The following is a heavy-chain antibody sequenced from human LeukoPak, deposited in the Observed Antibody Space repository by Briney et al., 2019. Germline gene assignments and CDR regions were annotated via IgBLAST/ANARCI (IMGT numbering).Heavy chain of an antibody. D-gene: IGHD3-22*01. CDR3: ATHYYDSSGYYYPWGY. CDR2: IIPIFGIA. J-gene: IGHJ4*02. CDR1: GGTFSSYA. Sequence: GASVKVSCKASGGTFSSYAISWVRQAPGQGLEWMGRIIPIFGIANYAQKFQGRVTITADKSTSTAYMELSSLRSEDTAVYYCATHYYDSSGYYYPWGYWGQGTLVTVSS. V-gene: IGHV1-69*04.